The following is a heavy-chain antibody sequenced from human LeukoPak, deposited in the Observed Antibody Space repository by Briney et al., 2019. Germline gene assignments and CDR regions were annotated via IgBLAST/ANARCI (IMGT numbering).Heavy chain of an antibody. J-gene: IGHJ2*01. CDR3: ARTFRTYYYDSSGYYQGSRRHRPDWYFDL. CDR2: INPNSGGT. D-gene: IGHD3-22*01. Sequence: GASVKVSCKASGYTFTGYYMHWVRQAPGQGLEWMGWINPNSGGTNYAQKFQGRVTMTRDTSISTAYMELSRLRSDDTAVYYCARTFRTYYYDSSGYYQGSRRHRPDWYFDLWGRGTLVTVSS. CDR1: GYTFTGYY. V-gene: IGHV1-2*02.